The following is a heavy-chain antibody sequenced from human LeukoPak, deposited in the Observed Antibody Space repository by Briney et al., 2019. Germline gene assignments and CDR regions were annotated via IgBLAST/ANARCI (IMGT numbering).Heavy chain of an antibody. CDR2: FYYSGST. Sequence: SETLSLTCTVSGGSISSYYWSWIRQPPGKGLEWIGYFYYSGSTNYNPSLKSRVTISVDTSKNQFSLKLSSVTAADTAVYYCASAAQWLSFDYWGQGTLVTVSS. V-gene: IGHV4-59*01. CDR3: ASAAQWLSFDY. J-gene: IGHJ4*02. D-gene: IGHD6-19*01. CDR1: GGSISSYY.